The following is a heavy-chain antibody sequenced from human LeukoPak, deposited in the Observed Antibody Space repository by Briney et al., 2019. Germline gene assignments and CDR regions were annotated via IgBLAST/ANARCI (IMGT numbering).Heavy chain of an antibody. CDR1: GFTFSSYA. CDR3: AEGWQYDSSGYYYATWLQIDY. V-gene: IGHV3-23*01. J-gene: IGHJ4*02. Sequence: RPGGSLRLSCAASGFTFSSYAMSWVRQAPGKGLEWVSAISGSGGSTYYADSVKGRFTISRDNSKNTLYLQMNSLRAEDTAVYYCAEGWQYDSSGYYYATWLQIDYWGQGTLVTVSS. CDR2: ISGSGGST. D-gene: IGHD3-22*01.